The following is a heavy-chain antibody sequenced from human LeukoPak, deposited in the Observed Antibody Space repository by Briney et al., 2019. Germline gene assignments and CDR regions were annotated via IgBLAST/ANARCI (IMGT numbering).Heavy chain of an antibody. CDR3: ARGLPDSSGHTRLLN. D-gene: IGHD3-22*01. Sequence: GASVKVSCKASGYTFTSYDINWVRQATGQGLEWMGWMNPNSGNTGYAQKFQGRVTMTRNTSISTAYMELSSLRSEDTAVYYCARGLPDSSGHTRLLNWGQGTLVTVSS. CDR1: GYTFTSYD. V-gene: IGHV1-8*01. J-gene: IGHJ4*02. CDR2: MNPNSGNT.